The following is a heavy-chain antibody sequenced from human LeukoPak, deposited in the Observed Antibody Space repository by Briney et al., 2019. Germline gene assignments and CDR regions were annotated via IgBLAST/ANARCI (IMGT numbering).Heavy chain of an antibody. J-gene: IGHJ5*02. CDR3: ARGSPVVGMGWFAP. V-gene: IGHV4-39*01. D-gene: IGHD2-21*01. CDR1: GGSISSSNYY. Sequence: KSSETLSLTCTVSGGSISSSNYYWDWIRQPPGKGLEWIGNIYYSGSTYYNPSLESRVTISVDTSKNQFSLKLSSVTAADTAVYYCARGSPVVGMGWFAPWGQGNLVIASS. CDR2: IYYSGST.